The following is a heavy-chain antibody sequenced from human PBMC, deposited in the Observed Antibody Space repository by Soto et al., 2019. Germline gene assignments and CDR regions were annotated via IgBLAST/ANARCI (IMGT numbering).Heavy chain of an antibody. CDR3: ARDPEYCSSTSCYVYYYYYMDV. Sequence: GGSLRLSCAASGFTFSSYGMHWVRQAPGKGLEWVAVIWYDGSNKYYADSVKGRFTISRDNSKNTLYLQMNSLRAEDTAVYYCARDPEYCSSTSCYVYYYYYMDVWGKGTTVTVSS. CDR2: IWYDGSNK. CDR1: GFTFSSYG. J-gene: IGHJ6*03. D-gene: IGHD2-2*01. V-gene: IGHV3-33*01.